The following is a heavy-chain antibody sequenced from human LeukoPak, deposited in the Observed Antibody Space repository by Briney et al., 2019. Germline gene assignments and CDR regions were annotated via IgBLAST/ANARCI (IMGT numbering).Heavy chain of an antibody. CDR1: GGSFSGYY. J-gene: IGHJ3*02. CDR3: ARGRGGSLIVDAFDI. CDR2: INHSGST. Sequence: SETLSLTCAVYGGSFSGYYWSWIRQPPGKGLEWSWEINHSGSTNYNPSLKSRVTISVDTSKNQFSLKLSSVTAADTAVYYCARGRGGSLIVDAFDIWGQGTMVTVSS. V-gene: IGHV4-34*01. D-gene: IGHD1-26*01.